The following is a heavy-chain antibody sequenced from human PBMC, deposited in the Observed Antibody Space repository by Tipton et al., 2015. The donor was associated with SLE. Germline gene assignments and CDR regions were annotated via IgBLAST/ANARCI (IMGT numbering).Heavy chain of an antibody. J-gene: IGHJ4*02. CDR1: GFTFSDHY. D-gene: IGHD3-9*01. CDR2: IRNKANSYTT. CDR3: ARDRSGSNWLFFDC. Sequence: GSLRLSCAASGFTFSDHYMDWVRQAPGKGLEWVGRIRNKANSYTTEYAASVKGRFTISRDDSKNSLYLQMNSLKTEDTAVYYCARDRSGSNWLFFDCGGQGPLVTVSS. V-gene: IGHV3-72*01.